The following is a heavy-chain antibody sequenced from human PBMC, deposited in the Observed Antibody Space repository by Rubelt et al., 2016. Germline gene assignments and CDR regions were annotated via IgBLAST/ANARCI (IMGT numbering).Heavy chain of an antibody. V-gene: IGHV1-8*01. D-gene: IGHD3-22*01. J-gene: IGHJ4*02. CDR2: MNPNSGNT. CDR1: GYTFTSYD. Sequence: QVQLVQSGSELKKPGASVKVSCKSSGYTFTSYDINWVRQATGQGLEWMGWMNPNSGNTGCAQKFQGRVTMTRDTSISTAYMELSSLRAEDTAVYYCARNTPMIPGDYFDYWGQGTLVAVSS. CDR3: ARNTPMIPGDYFDY.